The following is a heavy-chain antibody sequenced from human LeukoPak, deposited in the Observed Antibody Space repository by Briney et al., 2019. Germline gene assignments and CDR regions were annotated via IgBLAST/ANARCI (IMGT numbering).Heavy chain of an antibody. D-gene: IGHD3-22*01. CDR2: MYYSGST. Sequence: SETLSLTCSVSGGSISSGDYYWSWIRQPPGKGLEWIGYMYYSGSTYYNPSLKSRVTISVDTSKNQFSLKLSSVTAADTAVYYCARPYYYDSRIDPWGQGTLVTVSS. J-gene: IGHJ5*02. CDR1: GGSISSGDYY. V-gene: IGHV4-30-4*01. CDR3: ARPYYYDSRIDP.